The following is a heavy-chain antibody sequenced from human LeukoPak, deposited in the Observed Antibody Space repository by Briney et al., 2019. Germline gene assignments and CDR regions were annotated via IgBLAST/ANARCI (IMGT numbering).Heavy chain of an antibody. V-gene: IGHV3-21*01. CDR2: ISSSSSYI. D-gene: IGHD3-22*01. Sequence: PGGSLRLSCAASGFTFSSYSMNWVRQAPGKGLEWVSSISSSSSYIYYADSVKGRFTISRDNAKNSLYLQMNSLRAEDTAVYYCAPRNYYYDSSGYYTNNYNWFDPWGQGALVTVSS. CDR3: APRNYYYDSSGYYTNNYNWFDP. J-gene: IGHJ5*02. CDR1: GFTFSSYS.